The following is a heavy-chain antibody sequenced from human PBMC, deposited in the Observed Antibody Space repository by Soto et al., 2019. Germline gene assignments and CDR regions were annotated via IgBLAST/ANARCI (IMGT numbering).Heavy chain of an antibody. CDR3: AKDHSYDSSGYFVY. Sequence: VQLVESGGGLVQPGGSLRLSCAASGFTFSSYEMNWVRQAPGKGLEWVAVISYDGSNKHYADSVKGRFTISRDNSKNTLYLQMNSLSSEDTAVYYCAKDHSYDSSGYFVYWGQGTLVTVSS. V-gene: IGHV3-30*18. CDR1: GFTFSSYE. J-gene: IGHJ4*02. CDR2: ISYDGSNK. D-gene: IGHD3-22*01.